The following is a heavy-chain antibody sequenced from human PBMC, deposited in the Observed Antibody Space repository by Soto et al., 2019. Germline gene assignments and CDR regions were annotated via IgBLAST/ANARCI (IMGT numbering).Heavy chain of an antibody. J-gene: IGHJ3*02. D-gene: IGHD3-16*01. CDR2: FYYSGST. CDR1: GGSVSSGSYY. CDR3: ARGGGYYDGFDI. Sequence: QVQLQESGPGLVKPSETLSLTCTVSGGSVSSGSYYWSWLRQPPGKGLEWIGYFYYSGSTDYNPSVKSRLTISLATSKNPFSLKLSSVTAADTAVYCCARGGGYYDGFDIWGQGTMVTVSS. V-gene: IGHV4-61*01.